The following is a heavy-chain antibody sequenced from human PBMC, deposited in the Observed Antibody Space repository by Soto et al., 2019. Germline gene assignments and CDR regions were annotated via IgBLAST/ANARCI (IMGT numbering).Heavy chain of an antibody. CDR1: GFSFSGSA. V-gene: IGHV3-73*01. Sequence: EVQLVESGGGLVQPGGSLKLSCAASGFSFSGSAMHWVRQASGKGLGWIGRIRSKANKHATAYTASVRGRFTISRDDLKDMASLEMHDLKTEATALYFCSSTRIAVAGMFWYFELWGRGTLVTVSS. D-gene: IGHD6-19*01. CDR3: SSTRIAVAGMFWYFEL. CDR2: IRSKANKHAT. J-gene: IGHJ2*01.